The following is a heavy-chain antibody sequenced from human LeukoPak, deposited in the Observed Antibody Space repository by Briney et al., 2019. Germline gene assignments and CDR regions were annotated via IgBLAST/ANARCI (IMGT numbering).Heavy chain of an antibody. CDR1: GGSISTSNYY. CDR3: AREVDSSGWYGLGY. D-gene: IGHD6-19*01. CDR2: IFYSGST. Sequence: SETLSLTCTVSGGSISTSNYYWGWIRQPPGKGLEWIGNIFYSGSTYYSPSLKSRVTISLDTSRNQFSLKLTSVTAADTAVYYCAREVDSSGWYGLGYWGQGTLVTVSS. V-gene: IGHV4-39*07. J-gene: IGHJ4*02.